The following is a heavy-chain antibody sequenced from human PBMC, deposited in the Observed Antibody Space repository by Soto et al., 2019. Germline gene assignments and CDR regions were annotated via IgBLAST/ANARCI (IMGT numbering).Heavy chain of an antibody. CDR1: GGSISSSSYY. D-gene: IGHD3-22*01. Sequence: SETLSLTCTVSGGSISSSSYYWGWIRQPPGKGLEWIGSIYYSGSTYYNPSLKSRVTISVDTSKNQFSLKLSSVTAADTAVYYCASPITYYYDSSGQWTYGMDVWGQGTTVTVSS. V-gene: IGHV4-39*01. CDR3: ASPITYYYDSSGQWTYGMDV. CDR2: IYYSGST. J-gene: IGHJ6*02.